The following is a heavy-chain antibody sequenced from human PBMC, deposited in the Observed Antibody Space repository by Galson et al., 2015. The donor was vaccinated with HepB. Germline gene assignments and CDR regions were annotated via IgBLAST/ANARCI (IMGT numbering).Heavy chain of an antibody. CDR2: ISGRGGNT. Sequence: SLRLSCAASGFRFNIYDMSWVRQAPGKGLEWVSSISGRGGNTYYTDSVKGRFTISRDNSKKMVYLQMNSLRAEDTALYYCGKDPVRASYRPYGMDVWGQGTTVTVS. J-gene: IGHJ6*02. CDR1: GFRFNIYD. V-gene: IGHV3-23*01. D-gene: IGHD5-18*01. CDR3: GKDPVRASYRPYGMDV.